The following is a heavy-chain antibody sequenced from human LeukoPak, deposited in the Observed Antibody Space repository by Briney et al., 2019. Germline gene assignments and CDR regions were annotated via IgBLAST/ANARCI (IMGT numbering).Heavy chain of an antibody. CDR2: ISWNSGSI. V-gene: IGHV3-9*01. J-gene: IGHJ4*02. CDR3: AKGLLLWFGYDY. Sequence: GGSLRLSCAASGFTFDDYAMHWVRQVPGKGLEWVSGISWNSGSIAHADSVKGRFTISRDNSKNTLYLQMNSLRAEDTAVYYCAKGLLLWFGYDYWGQGTLVTVSS. D-gene: IGHD3-10*01. CDR1: GFTFDDYA.